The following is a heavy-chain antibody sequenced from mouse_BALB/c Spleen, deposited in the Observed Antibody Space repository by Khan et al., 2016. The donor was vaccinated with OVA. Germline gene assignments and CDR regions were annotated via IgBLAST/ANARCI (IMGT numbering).Heavy chain of an antibody. V-gene: IGHV1-4*01. CDR1: GYTFTSYG. CDR2: INPTSGYT. J-gene: IGHJ2*01. Sequence: VQLQESGAELAKPGASVKMSCKASGYTFTSYGMHWVKQRPGQGLEWIGYINPTSGYTDYNEKFTDKATLSADKSSSTAYMQLSSLTSEDSAVYYCARDRIDYWGQGTTLTVSS. CDR3: ARDRIDY.